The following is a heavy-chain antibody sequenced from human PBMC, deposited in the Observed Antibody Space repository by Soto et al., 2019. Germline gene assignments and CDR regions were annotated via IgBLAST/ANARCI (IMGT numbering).Heavy chain of an antibody. Sequence: QVPLVQSGAEVKKPGASVKVSCKAFGFIFKNYAISWVRQAPGQGLEWMGWISANSGNTNYAQKLQGRVTMTTDTSTSTAYMERRSLRSDDTAGYYCATAGNYDSSGRDFWGKGTRVTVSS. CDR3: ATAGNYDSSGRDF. CDR2: ISANSGNT. V-gene: IGHV1-18*04. CDR1: GFIFKNYA. J-gene: IGHJ1*01. D-gene: IGHD3-22*01.